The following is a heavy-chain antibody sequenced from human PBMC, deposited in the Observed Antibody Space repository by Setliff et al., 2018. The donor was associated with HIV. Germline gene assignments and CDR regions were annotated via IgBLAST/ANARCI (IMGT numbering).Heavy chain of an antibody. J-gene: IGHJ4*02. V-gene: IGHV4-61*02. CDR1: GGSISSGSYY. D-gene: IGHD2-15*01. CDR3: ARGRSGYCSGGSCLDY. CDR2: IYTSGST. Sequence: PSETLSLTCTVSGGSISSGSYYWSWIRQPAGKGLEWIGRIYTSGSTNYNPSLKSRVTISVDTSKNQFSLKLSPVTAADTAVYYCARGRSGYCSGGSCLDYWGQGTLVTVSS.